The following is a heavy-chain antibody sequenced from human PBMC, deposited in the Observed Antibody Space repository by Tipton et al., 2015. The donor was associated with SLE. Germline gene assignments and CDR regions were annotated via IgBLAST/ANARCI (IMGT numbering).Heavy chain of an antibody. CDR1: TFTSTFTFSSYA. CDR2: ISGSGDSA. Sequence: GSLRLSCAASTFTSTFTFSSYAMSWVRQAPGKGLEWVSAISGSGDSAFYADSVKGRFTISRDNSKNTVYLQMNSLRAEDTAVYFCAKDYREGGWFGELVWGQGTLVTVSS. V-gene: IGHV3-23*01. J-gene: IGHJ4*02. D-gene: IGHD3-10*01. CDR3: AKDYREGGWFGELV.